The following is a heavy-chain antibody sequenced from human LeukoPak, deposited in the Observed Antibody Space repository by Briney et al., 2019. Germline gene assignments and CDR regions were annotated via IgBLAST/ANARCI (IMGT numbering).Heavy chain of an antibody. V-gene: IGHV1-2*02. J-gene: IGHJ5*02. CDR2: INPNSGGT. Sequence: ASVKVSCKASGYTFTGYYMHWVRQAPGQGLEWMGWINPNSGGTNYAQKFQGRVTMTRDTSISTAYMELSRLRSDDTAVYYCARAISRLEWLLNWFDPWGQGTLVTVSS. CDR3: ARAISRLEWLLNWFDP. CDR1: GYTFTGYY. D-gene: IGHD3-3*01.